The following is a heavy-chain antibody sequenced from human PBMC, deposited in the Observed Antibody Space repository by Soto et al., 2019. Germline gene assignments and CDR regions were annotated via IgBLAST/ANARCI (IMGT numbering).Heavy chain of an antibody. D-gene: IGHD3-3*01. CDR1: GFTFSSYS. CDR3: ARDNNPPGPRYYDSWSGYFYYYGMDV. Sequence: EVQLVESGGGLVQPGGSLRLSCAASGFTFSSYSMNWVRQAPGKGLEWVSYISSSSSTIYYADSVKGRFTISRDNAKNSLYLQMNSLRDEDTAVYYCARDNNPPGPRYYDSWSGYFYYYGMDVW. V-gene: IGHV3-48*02. J-gene: IGHJ6*01. CDR2: ISSSSSTI.